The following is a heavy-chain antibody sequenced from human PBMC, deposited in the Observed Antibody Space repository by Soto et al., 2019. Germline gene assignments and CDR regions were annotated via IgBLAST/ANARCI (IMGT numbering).Heavy chain of an antibody. D-gene: IGHD4-17*01. CDR3: VYRDFGDYFFQF. CDR2: IYWDDNE. J-gene: IGHJ4*02. CDR1: GFSLTTQGVH. V-gene: IGHV2-5*02. Sequence: QITLKESGPTLVKPTQTLTLTCTFSGFSLTTQGVHVGWIRQPPGKALEWLALIYWDDNEVYSLSLKNRLTITKDTSKSQVVLTLATVDPVDTATYYCVYRDFGDYFFQFWGQGILVNVSS.